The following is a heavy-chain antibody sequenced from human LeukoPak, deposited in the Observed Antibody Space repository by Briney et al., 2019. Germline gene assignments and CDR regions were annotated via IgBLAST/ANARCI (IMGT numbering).Heavy chain of an antibody. Sequence: PSQTLSLTCTVSGGSISSGSYYWSWIRQPAGKGLEWIGRIYTSGSTNYNPSLKSRVTISVDTSKNQFSLKLSSVTAADTAVYYCARDYDFWSGYYSYFDYWGQGTLVTVSS. CDR3: ARDYDFWSGYYSYFDY. D-gene: IGHD3-3*01. CDR2: IYTSGST. J-gene: IGHJ4*02. CDR1: GGSISSGSYY. V-gene: IGHV4-61*02.